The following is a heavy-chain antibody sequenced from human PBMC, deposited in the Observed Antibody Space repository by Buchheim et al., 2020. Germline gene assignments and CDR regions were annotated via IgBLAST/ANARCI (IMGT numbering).Heavy chain of an antibody. CDR2: INHSGST. D-gene: IGHD2-2*01. CDR3: ARVMRRSRGMDV. CDR1: GGSFSGYY. J-gene: IGHJ6*02. V-gene: IGHV4-34*01. Sequence: QVQLQQWGAGLLKPSETLSLTCAVYGGSFSGYYWSWIRQPPGKGLEWIGEINHSGSTNYNPSLKSRVTISVDTSKNQYSLKLSSVTAADTAVYYCARVMRRSRGMDVWGQGTT.